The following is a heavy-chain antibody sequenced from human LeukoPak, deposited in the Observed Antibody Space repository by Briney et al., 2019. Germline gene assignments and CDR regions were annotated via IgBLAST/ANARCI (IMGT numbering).Heavy chain of an antibody. CDR3: ARALTVWSGYPYYFDY. CDR1: GYDFSIYT. J-gene: IGHJ4*02. D-gene: IGHD3-3*01. Sequence: GASVKVSCKPSGYDFSIYTLNWVRQVPGQGPEWMGGIIPIFGTANYAQKFQGRVTITADESTSTAYMELSSLRSEDTAVYYCARALTVWSGYPYYFDYWGQGTLVTVSS. V-gene: IGHV1-69*13. CDR2: IIPIFGTA.